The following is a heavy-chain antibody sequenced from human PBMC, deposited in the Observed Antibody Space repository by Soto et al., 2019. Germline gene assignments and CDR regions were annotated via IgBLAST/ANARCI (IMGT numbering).Heavy chain of an antibody. CDR3: AKGYSSGWYPGGN. V-gene: IGHV3-23*01. CDR2: ISGGGVST. J-gene: IGHJ4*02. Sequence: EVQLLESGGGLVQPGGSLRLSCAASGFTFNSYAMTWVRQAPGKGLEWVSGISGGGVSTHYADFVKGRFTISRDNSKNTLYLQMNSLRAEDTAIYYCAKGYSSGWYPGGNWGQGTLVTVSS. D-gene: IGHD6-19*01. CDR1: GFTFNSYA.